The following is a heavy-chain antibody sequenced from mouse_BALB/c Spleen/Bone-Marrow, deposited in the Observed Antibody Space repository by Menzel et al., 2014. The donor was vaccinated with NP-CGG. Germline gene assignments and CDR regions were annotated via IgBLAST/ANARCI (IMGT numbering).Heavy chain of an antibody. Sequence: EVQLQQSGPELVKPGASVKISCKASGYSFTGYFMNWVMQGHGKSLEWIGRINPYNGDTFYNQKFKGKAILTVDKSSSTAHMELRSLASEDSAVYYCARGDYRFDEGYFDCWGQGTSLTVSS. V-gene: IGHV1-20*02. J-gene: IGHJ2*02. CDR2: INPYNGDT. CDR3: ARGDYRFDEGYFDC. CDR1: GYSFTGYF. D-gene: IGHD2-14*01.